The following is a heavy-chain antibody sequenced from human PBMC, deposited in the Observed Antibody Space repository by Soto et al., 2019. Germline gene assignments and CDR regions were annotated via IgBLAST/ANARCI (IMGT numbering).Heavy chain of an antibody. J-gene: IGHJ4*02. V-gene: IGHV3-48*02. CDR3: ARPGNYGDYADY. Sequence: GGSLRLSCAASGFTFNSYSMNWVRQAPGKGLEWVSYISSSSSTIYYEASVKGRFTISSDNAKNSLYLQMSSLRDEDTAVYYCARPGNYGDYADYWGQGTLVTVSS. CDR2: ISSSSSTI. D-gene: IGHD4-17*01. CDR1: GFTFNSYS.